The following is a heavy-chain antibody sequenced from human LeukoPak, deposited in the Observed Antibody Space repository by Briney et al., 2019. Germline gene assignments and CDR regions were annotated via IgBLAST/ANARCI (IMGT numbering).Heavy chain of an antibody. V-gene: IGHV1-18*04. D-gene: IGHD6-6*01. J-gene: IGHJ4*02. CDR1: GYTFTGYY. CDR2: ISAYNGNT. CDR3: ARHRYSSSFCFDY. Sequence: GASVKVSCKASGYTFTGYYMHWVRQAPGQGLEWMGWISAYNGNTNYAQKLQGRVTMTTDTSTSTAYMELRSLRSDDTAVYYCARHRYSSSFCFDYWGQGTLVTVSS.